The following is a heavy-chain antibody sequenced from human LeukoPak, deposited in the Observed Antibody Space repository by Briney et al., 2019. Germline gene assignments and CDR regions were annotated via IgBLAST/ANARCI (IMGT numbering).Heavy chain of an antibody. J-gene: IGHJ3*02. CDR2: INHSGST. Sequence: SETLSLTCAVYGGSFSGYYWSWIRQPPGKGLEWIGEINHSGSTNYNPSLKSRVTISVDTSKNQFSLKLSSVTAADTAVYYCASYCSSTSCLRRAFDIWGQGTMVTVSS. D-gene: IGHD2-2*01. CDR3: ASYCSSTSCLRRAFDI. CDR1: GGSFSGYY. V-gene: IGHV4-34*01.